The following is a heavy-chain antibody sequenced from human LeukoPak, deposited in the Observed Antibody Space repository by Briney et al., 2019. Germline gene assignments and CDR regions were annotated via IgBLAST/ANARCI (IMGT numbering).Heavy chain of an antibody. D-gene: IGHD2-15*01. Sequence: GASVKVSCKASGYTFTSYAMHWVRQAPGQRLEWMGWINAGNGNTKYSQKFQGRVTITRDTSASTAYMELSSLRSEDTAVYYCARDRGRIFSGGDFDYWGQGTLVTVSS. V-gene: IGHV1-3*01. J-gene: IGHJ4*01. CDR1: GYTFTSYA. CDR2: INAGNGNT. CDR3: ARDRGRIFSGGDFDY.